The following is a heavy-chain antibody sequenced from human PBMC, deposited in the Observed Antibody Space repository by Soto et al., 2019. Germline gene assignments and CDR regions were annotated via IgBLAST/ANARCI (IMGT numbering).Heavy chain of an antibody. CDR3: TSGVNWNDVSDY. Sequence: SETLSLTCTVSGGSISSYYWTWIRQPPGKGLEWIGYIYSNGRTNYNPSLKSRVTISVDTSKNQFSLKLRSVTAADTAVYYCTSGVNWNDVSDYWGQGTLVTVSS. CDR2: IYSNGRT. V-gene: IGHV4-59*01. CDR1: GGSISSYY. D-gene: IGHD1-20*01. J-gene: IGHJ4*02.